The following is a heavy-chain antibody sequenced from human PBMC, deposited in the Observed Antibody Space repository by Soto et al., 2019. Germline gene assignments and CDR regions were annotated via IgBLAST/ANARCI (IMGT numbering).Heavy chain of an antibody. J-gene: IGHJ3*02. D-gene: IGHD3-3*01. CDR3: ARTSIFGVVLNAFDI. CDR1: GGSFSGGGYY. CDR2: ISYSGNT. Sequence: SETLSFTCTVSGGSFSGGGYYWSWIRQHPGKGLEWMGYISYSGNTKYKPSLQSRITISVDTSENQFSLRLTSVTAADTAIYFCARTSIFGVVLNAFDIWGQGTLVTVSS. V-gene: IGHV4-31*03.